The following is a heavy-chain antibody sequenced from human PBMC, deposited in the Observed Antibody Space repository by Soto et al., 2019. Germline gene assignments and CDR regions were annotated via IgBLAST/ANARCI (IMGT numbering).Heavy chain of an antibody. J-gene: IGHJ6*02. CDR1: GGSISSYY. V-gene: IGHV4-4*07. D-gene: IGHD3-10*01. Sequence: TLSLTCTVSGGSISSYYVSWIRQSAGKGLEWIGRIDTSGTTNYNPSLRSRVTMSVDASKNHFSLNLSSVTAADTAVYYCARGPRGYVYYHGMDVWGQGTTVTVSS. CDR2: IDTSGTT. CDR3: ARGPRGYVYYHGMDV.